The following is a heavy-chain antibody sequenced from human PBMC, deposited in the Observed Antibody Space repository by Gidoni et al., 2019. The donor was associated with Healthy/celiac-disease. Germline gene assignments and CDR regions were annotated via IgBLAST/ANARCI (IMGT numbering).Heavy chain of an antibody. V-gene: IGHV3-49*03. J-gene: IGHJ4*02. CDR2: IRSKAYGGTT. Sequence: EVQLVESGVGLVQPGRSLRLSCTASGFTFGDYAISWFRQAPGKGLEWVGFIRSKAYGGTTEYAASVKGRFTISRDDSKSIAYLQMNSLKTEDTAVYYCMSQLDYDFWSGYYSNDYWGQGTLVTVSS. CDR1: GFTFGDYA. D-gene: IGHD3-3*01. CDR3: MSQLDYDFWSGYYSNDY.